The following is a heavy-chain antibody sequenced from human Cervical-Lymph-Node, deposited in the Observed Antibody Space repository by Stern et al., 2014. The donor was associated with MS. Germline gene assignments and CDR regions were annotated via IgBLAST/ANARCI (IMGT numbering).Heavy chain of an antibody. V-gene: IGHV4-31*03. CDR2: IYYSGST. CDR3: ARDRTVTTREYYFDY. CDR1: GGSISSGGYY. J-gene: IGHJ4*02. Sequence: QLQLQESGPGLVKPSQTLSLTCTVSGGSISSGGYYWSWIRQHPGKGLEWIGYIYYSGSTYYNPSLKSRVTISVDTSKNQFSLKLSSVTAADTAVYYCARDRTVTTREYYFDYWGQGTLVTVSS. D-gene: IGHD4-17*01.